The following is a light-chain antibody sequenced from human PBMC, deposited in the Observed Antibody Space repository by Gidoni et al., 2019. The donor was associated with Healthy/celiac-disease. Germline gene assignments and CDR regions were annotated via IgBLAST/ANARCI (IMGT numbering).Light chain of an antibody. V-gene: IGKV1-5*01. CDR2: DAS. Sequence: DIQMTQSPSTLSAPVGDRVTITCRASQRISSWLAWYQQKPGKAPKLLIYDASSLESEVPSRFSGSGSGTEFTLTISSLQPDDFATHYCQQYNSYLGTFGQGTKVEIK. CDR1: QRISSW. J-gene: IGKJ1*01. CDR3: QQYNSYLGT.